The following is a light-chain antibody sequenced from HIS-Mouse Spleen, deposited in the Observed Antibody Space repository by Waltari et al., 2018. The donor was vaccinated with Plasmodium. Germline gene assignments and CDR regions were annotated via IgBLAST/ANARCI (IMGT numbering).Light chain of an antibody. CDR3: QQSYSTWT. Sequence: DIQMTQSPSSLSASVGDRVTITCRASQSISSYLNWYQQKPGKAPNLLIYAASSLQSGVPSRCRGSGSGTDFTLTISSLQPEDFATYYCQQSYSTWTFGQGTKVEIK. CDR2: AAS. CDR1: QSISSY. J-gene: IGKJ1*01. V-gene: IGKV1-39*01.